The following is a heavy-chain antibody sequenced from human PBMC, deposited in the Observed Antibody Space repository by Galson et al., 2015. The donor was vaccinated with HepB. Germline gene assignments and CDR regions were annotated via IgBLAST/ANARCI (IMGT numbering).Heavy chain of an antibody. CDR3: AKDIEGDGYNWVDY. Sequence: SLRLSCAASGFTFDEYGMHWVRQAPGKGLEWVSLISWDGGSTYYADSVKGRFTISRDNSKNSLYLQMNSLRAEDTALYYCAKDIEGDGYNWVDYWGQGTLVTVSS. D-gene: IGHD5-24*01. J-gene: IGHJ4*02. V-gene: IGHV3-43D*03. CDR2: ISWDGGST. CDR1: GFTFDEYG.